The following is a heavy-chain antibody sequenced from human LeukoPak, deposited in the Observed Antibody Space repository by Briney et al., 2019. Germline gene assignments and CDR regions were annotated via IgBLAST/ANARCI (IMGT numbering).Heavy chain of an antibody. J-gene: IGHJ4*02. Sequence: PSETLSLTCTVSGDSISTYYWSWIRQPPGKGLEWIGYMYYSGSTNYNPSLKSRVTISLDTPKNQFSLRLNSVTAADTAVYYCARGVAGYGPYDYWGQGTLVTVSS. CDR2: MYYSGST. CDR1: GDSISTYY. V-gene: IGHV4-59*01. CDR3: ARGVAGYGPYDY. D-gene: IGHD5-12*01.